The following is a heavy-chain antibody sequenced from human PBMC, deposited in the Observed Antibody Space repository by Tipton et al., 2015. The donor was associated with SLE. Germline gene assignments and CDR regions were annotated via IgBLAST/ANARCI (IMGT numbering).Heavy chain of an antibody. Sequence: FLRLSCADSGFTVSFNYMTWVRQAPGKGLEWVSGISWNSDKIGYADSVKGRFSISRDNAKKSLYLQMNSLRTEDTALYYCGKDTDDILTVIDYWGQGTLVTVSS. CDR3: GKDTDDILTVIDY. CDR2: ISWNSDKI. J-gene: IGHJ4*02. V-gene: IGHV3-9*01. CDR1: GFTVSFNY. D-gene: IGHD3-9*01.